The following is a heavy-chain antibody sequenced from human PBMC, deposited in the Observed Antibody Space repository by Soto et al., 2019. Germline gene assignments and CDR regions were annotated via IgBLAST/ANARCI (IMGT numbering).Heavy chain of an antibody. J-gene: IGHJ6*02. V-gene: IGHV1-8*01. CDR2: MNPNRGNT. CDR1: GYTFTSYD. CDR3: ARGLVPNSSGYYVQLWYYYYGMDV. D-gene: IGHD3-22*01. Sequence: QVQLVQSGAEVKKPGASVKVSCKASGYTFTSYDINWVRQATGQGLEWMGWMNPNRGNTGYAQKFQGRVTMTRNTSISTAYMELSSLRSEDTAVYYCARGLVPNSSGYYVQLWYYYYGMDVWGQGTTVTVSS.